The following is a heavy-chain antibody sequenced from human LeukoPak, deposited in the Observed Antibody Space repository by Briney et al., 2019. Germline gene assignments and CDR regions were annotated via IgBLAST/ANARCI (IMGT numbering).Heavy chain of an antibody. CDR2: IYYGGTN. J-gene: IGHJ2*01. Sequence: SETLSLTCTVPGGSISSWTYYWGWIRQPPGKGLEWIGTIYYGGTNYYNPSLKSRVTISVDTSKNQFSLKLSSVTAADTAVYYCARVGSGNFDLWGSGTLVTVSS. CDR3: ARVGSGNFDL. D-gene: IGHD3-10*01. CDR1: GGSISSWTYY. V-gene: IGHV4-39*07.